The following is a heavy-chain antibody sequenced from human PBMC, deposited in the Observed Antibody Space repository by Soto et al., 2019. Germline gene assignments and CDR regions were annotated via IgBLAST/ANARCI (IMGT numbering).Heavy chain of an antibody. V-gene: IGHV1-24*01. CDR3: ATVYRRRGVLDAFDI. Sequence: ASVKVSCKVSGYTLTELSMHWVRQAPGKGLEWMGGFDPEDGETIYAQKFQGRVTMTEDTSTDTAYMELSSLRSEDTAVYYCATVYRRRGVLDAFDIWGQGTMVTVSS. CDR2: FDPEDGET. D-gene: IGHD3-10*01. CDR1: GYTLTELS. J-gene: IGHJ3*02.